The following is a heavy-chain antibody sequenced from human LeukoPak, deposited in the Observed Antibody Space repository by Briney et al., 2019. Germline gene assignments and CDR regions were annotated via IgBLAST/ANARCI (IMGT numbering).Heavy chain of an antibody. CDR1: GYTFTGYY. V-gene: IGHV1-2*02. D-gene: IGHD2-2*02. J-gene: IGHJ5*02. Sequence: ASVKVSCKGSGYTFTGYYMHWVRRAPGQGLEWMGWINPNSGGTNYAQKFQGRITMTRDTSISTAYMELSRLRAEDTAVYYCARGGYCSSTSCYTPGHNWFDPWGQGTLVTVSS. CDR2: INPNSGGT. CDR3: ARGGYCSSTSCYTPGHNWFDP.